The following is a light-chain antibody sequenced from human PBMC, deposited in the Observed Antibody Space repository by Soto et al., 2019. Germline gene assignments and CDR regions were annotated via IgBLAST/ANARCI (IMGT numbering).Light chain of an antibody. J-gene: IGKJ2*01. V-gene: IGKV4-1*01. CDR3: QQYYSSPYT. CDR1: QSVLYSSNNKNY. CDR2: WAS. Sequence: DIVMTQSPDSLAVSLGERATINCNSSQSVLYSSNNKNYLAWYQQKPGQPPKLLIYWASTRESGVPDRFSGSGSGADFTLTISSLQAKDVAVYYCQQYYSSPYTFGQGTKLEIK.